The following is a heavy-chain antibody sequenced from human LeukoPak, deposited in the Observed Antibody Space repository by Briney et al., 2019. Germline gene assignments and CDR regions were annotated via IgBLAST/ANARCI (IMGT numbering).Heavy chain of an antibody. CDR1: GFTFSSYA. CDR3: AKASYCSSTSCSDEYYYYYYGMDV. V-gene: IGHV3-23*01. D-gene: IGHD2-2*01. Sequence: GGSLRLSCAASGFTFSSYAMSWVRQAPGKGLERVSAISGSSGITYYADSVKGRFTISRDNSKNTLYLQMNSLRAEDTAVYYCAKASYCSSTSCSDEYYYYYYGMDVWGQGTTVTVSS. CDR2: ISGSSGIT. J-gene: IGHJ6*02.